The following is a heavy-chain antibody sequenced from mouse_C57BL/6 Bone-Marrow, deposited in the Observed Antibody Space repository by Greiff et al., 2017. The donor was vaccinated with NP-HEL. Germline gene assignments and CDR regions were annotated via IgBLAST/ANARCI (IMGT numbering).Heavy chain of an antibody. Sequence: LQESGPELVRPGTSVKMSCKASGYTFTNYWMGWAKQSPGHSLEWIGDIYPSGGYTNYNEKFKGKATLTADKSSSTAYMQFSSLTSEDSAVYYCARWAYSNYFDYGGQGKTPTVS. V-gene: IGHV1-63*01. J-gene: IGHJ2*01. CDR1: GYTFTNYW. CDR3: ARWAYSNYFDY. CDR2: IYPSGGYT. D-gene: IGHD2-12*01.